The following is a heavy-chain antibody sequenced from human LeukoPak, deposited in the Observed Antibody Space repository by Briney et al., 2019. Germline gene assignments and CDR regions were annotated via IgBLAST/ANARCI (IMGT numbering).Heavy chain of an antibody. CDR2: ISGDGGFT. CDR3: ASGGTDY. V-gene: IGHV3-43*02. CDR1: GFTFNDYA. J-gene: IGHJ4*02. D-gene: IGHD3-16*01. Sequence: GGSLRLSCAASGFTFNDYAMHWVRQAPGKGLEWVSLISGDGGFTYYADSVKGRFTISRDNTKNSLYLQMNSLRTEDTASYYCASGGTDYWGQGTLVTVSS.